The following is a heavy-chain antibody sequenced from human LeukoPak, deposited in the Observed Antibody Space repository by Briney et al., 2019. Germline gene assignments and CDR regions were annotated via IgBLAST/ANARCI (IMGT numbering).Heavy chain of an antibody. CDR1: VFTFSSYE. CDR2: ISSSGSTI. J-gene: IGHJ4*02. V-gene: IGHV3-48*03. D-gene: IGHD2-15*01. Sequence: PGGPLRLSCAASVFTFSSYEMNWVRQAPGKGLEWVSYISSSGSTICYADSVKGRFTISRDNAKNSLYLQMNSLRAEDTAVYYCARVGSSPQRGFDYWGQGTLVTVSS. CDR3: ARVGSSPQRGFDY.